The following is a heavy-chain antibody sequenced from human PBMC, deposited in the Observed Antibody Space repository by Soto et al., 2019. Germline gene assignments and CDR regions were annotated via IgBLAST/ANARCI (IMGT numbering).Heavy chain of an antibody. D-gene: IGHD1-26*01. Sequence: LKISCKASGYIFNNHWIGWVRQMPGKGLGWMGIIFPSDSDTRYSPSFQGQVTISADKSITTAYLQWSSLKASDTAKYYCARHSLIVSPLYVLDVWGQGTTVTVS. CDR3: ARHSLIVSPLYVLDV. CDR1: GYIFNNHW. CDR2: IFPSDSDT. J-gene: IGHJ6*02. V-gene: IGHV5-51*01.